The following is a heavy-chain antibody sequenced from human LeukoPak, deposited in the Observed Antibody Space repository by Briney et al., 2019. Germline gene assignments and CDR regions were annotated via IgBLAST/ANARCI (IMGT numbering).Heavy chain of an antibody. D-gene: IGHD3-10*01. CDR3: ARGSRYYGSGSYPIKRRCYFDY. CDR1: GGSFSGYY. CDR2: INHSGST. J-gene: IGHJ4*02. Sequence: PSETLSLTCAVYGGSFSGYYWSWIRPPPGKGLEWIGEINHSGSTNYNPSLKSRVTISVDTSKNQFSLKLSSVTAADTAVYYCARGSRYYGSGSYPIKRRCYFDYWGQGTLVTVSS. V-gene: IGHV4-34*01.